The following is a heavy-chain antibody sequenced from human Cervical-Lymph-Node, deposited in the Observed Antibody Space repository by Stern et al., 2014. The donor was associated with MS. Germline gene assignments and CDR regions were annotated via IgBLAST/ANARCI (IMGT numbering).Heavy chain of an antibody. J-gene: IGHJ4*02. CDR3: VKDVSDYYESSGPFDY. Sequence: QLVESGGIVVQPGGSLRLSCAASGFSFGDSTMHWVRQAPGKGLDWVSLMTWDGGITYYADSVNGRFTISRDNSKNSLYLHMNSLITEDTTLYYYVKDVSDYYESSGPFDYWGQGTRVTVSS. CDR1: GFSFGDST. CDR2: MTWDGGIT. D-gene: IGHD3-22*01. V-gene: IGHV3-43*01.